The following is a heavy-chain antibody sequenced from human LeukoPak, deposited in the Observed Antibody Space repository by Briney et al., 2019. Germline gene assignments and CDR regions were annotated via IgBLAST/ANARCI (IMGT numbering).Heavy chain of an antibody. CDR3: AKSQEVTETYYNYYMDV. Sequence: PGGSLRLSCAASGFTFSSYGMHWVRQAPGKGLEWVSDISGSGVRTYYADSVKGRFTISRDNSKNTLYLQLSSLRADDTAVYYCAKSQEVTETYYNYYMDVWGQGTTVTISS. CDR2: ISGSGVRT. D-gene: IGHD5-18*01. J-gene: IGHJ6*03. V-gene: IGHV3-23*01. CDR1: GFTFSSYG.